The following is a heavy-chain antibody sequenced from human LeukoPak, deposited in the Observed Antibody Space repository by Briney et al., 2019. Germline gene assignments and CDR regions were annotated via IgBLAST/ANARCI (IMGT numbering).Heavy chain of an antibody. CDR2: ISSGSTYI. CDR3: ARRVASANDAFDI. Sequence: GGSLRLSCAASGFTFSSYSMNWVRQAPGKGPEWVSSISSGSTYIYYGDSLKGRFTISRDNAKNSLYLQMNSLRAEDTAVYYCARRVASANDAFDIWGQGTMVTISS. D-gene: IGHD6-13*01. J-gene: IGHJ3*02. CDR1: GFTFSSYS. V-gene: IGHV3-21*01.